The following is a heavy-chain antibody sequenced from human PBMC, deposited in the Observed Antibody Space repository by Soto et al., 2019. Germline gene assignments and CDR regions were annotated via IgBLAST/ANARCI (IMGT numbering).Heavy chain of an antibody. Sequence: SVKVPCKASGYTFTGYYMHWVRQAPGQGLEWMGWINPNSGGTNYAQKFQGRVTMTRDTSISTAYMELSRLRSDDTAVYYCARGGGSSGSDFDYSGQGTLVTLSS. D-gene: IGHD6-19*01. J-gene: IGHJ4*02. CDR1: GYTFTGYY. CDR3: ARGGGSSGSDFDY. CDR2: INPNSGGT. V-gene: IGHV1-2*02.